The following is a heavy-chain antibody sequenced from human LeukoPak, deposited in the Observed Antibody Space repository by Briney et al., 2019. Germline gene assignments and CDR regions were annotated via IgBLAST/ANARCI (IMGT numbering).Heavy chain of an antibody. CDR3: ARRKITMVRGVMSAGNWFDP. Sequence: SETLSLTCTVSGGSISSYYWSWIRQPPGKGLEWIGYIYYSGSTNYNPSLKSRVTISVDTSKNQFSLELSSVTAADTAVYYCARRKITMVRGVMSAGNWFDPWGQGTLVTVSS. CDR1: GGSISSYY. D-gene: IGHD3-10*01. CDR2: IYYSGST. V-gene: IGHV4-59*08. J-gene: IGHJ5*02.